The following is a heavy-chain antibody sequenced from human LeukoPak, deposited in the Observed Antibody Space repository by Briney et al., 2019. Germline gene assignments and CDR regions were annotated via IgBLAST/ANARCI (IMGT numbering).Heavy chain of an antibody. Sequence: PSETLSLTCTVSGGSISSRSYYWGWIRQPPGKGLEWIGSIYYSGSTYYNPSLKSRVTISVDTSKNQFSLKLSSVTAADTAVYYCARSGYSSGWYWFDPWGQGTLVTVSS. CDR2: IYYSGST. J-gene: IGHJ5*02. CDR3: ARSGYSSGWYWFDP. CDR1: GGSISSRSYY. D-gene: IGHD6-19*01. V-gene: IGHV4-39*01.